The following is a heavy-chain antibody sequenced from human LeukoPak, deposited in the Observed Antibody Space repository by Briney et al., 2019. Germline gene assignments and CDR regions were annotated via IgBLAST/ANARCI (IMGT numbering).Heavy chain of an antibody. CDR1: GFTSSSYW. CDR3: ARVGWGYYFDY. CDR2: INSDGSST. J-gene: IGHJ4*02. V-gene: IGHV3-74*01. D-gene: IGHD3-16*01. Sequence: GGSLRLSXAASGFTSSSYWMHWVRQAPGKGLVWVSRINSDGSSTSYADSVKGRFTISRDNAKNTLYLQMNSLRAEDTAVYYCARVGWGYYFDYWGQGTLVTVSS.